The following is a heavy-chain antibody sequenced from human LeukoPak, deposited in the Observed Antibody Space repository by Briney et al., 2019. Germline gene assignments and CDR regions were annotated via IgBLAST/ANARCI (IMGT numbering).Heavy chain of an antibody. CDR3: ARDRAWNYFDY. J-gene: IGHJ4*02. CDR1: GFTFSRHG. CDR2: ISNDGSRK. V-gene: IGHV3-30*03. Sequence: GGSLRLSCALSGFTFSRHGMHWVRQAPGKGLEWVAIISNDGSRKYYAHSVEGRFTIPRDNSKNTLYLQMDSLRAEDTAVYYCARDRAWNYFDYWGQGTLVTVSS. D-gene: IGHD3-3*01.